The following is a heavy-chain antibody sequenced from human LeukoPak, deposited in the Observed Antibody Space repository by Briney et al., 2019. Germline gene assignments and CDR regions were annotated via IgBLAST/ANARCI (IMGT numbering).Heavy chain of an antibody. J-gene: IGHJ5*02. V-gene: IGHV4-39*01. CDR2: TYYNGKT. CDR3: ARHERRISSYMVNWFDP. CDR1: GGSISSNSDY. Sequence: PSETLPLTCTVSGGSISSNSDYWGWIRQPPGKGLEWIGTTYYNGKTYYNPSLKSRVIIFVDTSKNQIFLRMSSVTAADTAVYYFARHERRISSYMVNWFDPWGLGILVNVSS. D-gene: IGHD6-6*01.